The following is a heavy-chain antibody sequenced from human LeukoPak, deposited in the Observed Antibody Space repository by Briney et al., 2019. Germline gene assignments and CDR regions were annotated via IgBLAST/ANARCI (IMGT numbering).Heavy chain of an antibody. D-gene: IGHD3-3*01. V-gene: IGHV3-23*01. CDR3: AKVNYDDNYYYYYMDV. J-gene: IGHJ6*03. CDR2: ISGSGGST. CDR1: GFTFSSYA. Sequence: SGGSLRLSCAASGFTFSSYAMSWVRQAPGKGLGWVSAISGSGGSTYYADSVKGRFTISRDNSKNTLYLQMNSLRAEDTAVYYCAKVNYDDNYYYYYMDVWGKGTTVTVSS.